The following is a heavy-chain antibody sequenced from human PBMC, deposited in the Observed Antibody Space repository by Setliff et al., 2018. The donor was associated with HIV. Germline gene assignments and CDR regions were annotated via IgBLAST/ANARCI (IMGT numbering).Heavy chain of an antibody. J-gene: IGHJ3*02. CDR3: AREPTDYSDAFEI. Sequence: PSETLSLTCTVSGGSISGYYWNWIRQPPGKGLEWIGYISHSGSTIYSPSLKSRVIISIDTSKNHFSLRLSSMTAADTAVYYCAREPTDYSDAFEIWGQGTMVTVSS. D-gene: IGHD2-21*01. CDR2: ISHSGST. V-gene: IGHV4-59*01. CDR1: GGSISGYY.